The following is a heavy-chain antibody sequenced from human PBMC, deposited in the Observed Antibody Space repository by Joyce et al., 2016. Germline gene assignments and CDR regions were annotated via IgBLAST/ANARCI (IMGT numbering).Heavy chain of an antibody. Sequence: DVQLVETGGGLIRPGGSLRLSCAVSGFSVTKKYMNWVRQGPGKGLGWVSILYTGEKRYYRDSVKGRFTISRDNGRNAVYLQMNGLRVDDTGVYYCARGDFYYGMDVWGQGTTVIVSS. CDR3: ARGDFYYGMDV. CDR1: GFSVTKKY. CDR2: LYTGEKR. J-gene: IGHJ6*02. V-gene: IGHV3-53*02.